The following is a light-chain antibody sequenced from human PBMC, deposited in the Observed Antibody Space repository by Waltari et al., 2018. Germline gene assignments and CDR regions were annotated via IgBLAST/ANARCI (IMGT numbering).Light chain of an antibody. CDR2: AAS. Sequence: EIVMTQSPGTLSVSPGERATLSCRASRSVNSKLVGYQQKPGQAPRLLINAASTRATGSPARFSGSGSGTEFTLTINSLQSEDFAVYYCQQYDNWPYTFGQGTKLEIK. CDR1: RSVNSK. V-gene: IGKV3D-15*01. CDR3: QQYDNWPYT. J-gene: IGKJ2*01.